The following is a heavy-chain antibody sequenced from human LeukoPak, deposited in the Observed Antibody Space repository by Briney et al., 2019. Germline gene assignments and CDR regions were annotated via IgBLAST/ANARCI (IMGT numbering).Heavy chain of an antibody. V-gene: IGHV4-39*07. D-gene: IGHD6-19*01. Sequence: SETLSLTCTVSGGSISSSSYYWGWIRQPPGKGLEWIGSIYYSGSTYYNPSLKSRVTISVDTSKNQFSLKLSSVTAADTAVYYCARDWDSSGWIDYWGQGTLVTVSS. CDR3: ARDWDSSGWIDY. CDR2: IYYSGST. CDR1: GGSISSSSYY. J-gene: IGHJ4*02.